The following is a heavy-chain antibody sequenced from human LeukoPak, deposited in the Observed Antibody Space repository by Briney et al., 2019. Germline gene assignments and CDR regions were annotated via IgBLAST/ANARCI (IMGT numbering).Heavy chain of an antibody. D-gene: IGHD6-6*01. CDR3: VSGLEYSSSSVRFDY. J-gene: IGHJ4*02. CDR2: IGSKTYGGTT. CDR1: GFTFGDNA. V-gene: IGHV3-49*04. Sequence: PGGSLRLSCTASGFTFGDNAMSWVRQAPEKGLEWVGFIGSKTYGGTTEYAASVKGRFTISRDDSKSIGYLQMNSLKSEDTAVYYCVSGLEYSSSSVRFDYWGQGTLVTVSS.